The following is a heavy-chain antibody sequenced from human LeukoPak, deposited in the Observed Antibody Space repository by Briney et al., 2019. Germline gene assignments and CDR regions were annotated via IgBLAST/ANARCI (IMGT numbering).Heavy chain of an antibody. J-gene: IGHJ3*02. CDR2: ISSSGSTI. V-gene: IGHV3-48*03. CDR1: GFTFSSYE. Sequence: GGSLRLSCAASGFTFSSYEMNWVRQAPGKGLEWVSYISSSGSTIYYADSVKGRFTISRDNAKNSLYLQMNSLRAEDTALYYCARGHDAFDIWGQGTMVTVSS. CDR3: ARGHDAFDI.